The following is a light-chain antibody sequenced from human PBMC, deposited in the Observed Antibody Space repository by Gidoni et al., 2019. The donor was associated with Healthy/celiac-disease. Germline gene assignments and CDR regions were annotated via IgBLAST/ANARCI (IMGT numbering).Light chain of an antibody. CDR3: QQSYSTPRT. J-gene: IGKJ1*01. CDR1: QSISSY. CDR2: AAS. Sequence: DIQMTQSPSSLSASVGDRVTITCRASQSISSYLNWYQQKPGKDPKRLIYAASSLQSGVPSRFSGSGSGTDFTLTISSLLPEDCATYYCQQSYSTPRTFGQGTKLEIK. V-gene: IGKV1-39*01.